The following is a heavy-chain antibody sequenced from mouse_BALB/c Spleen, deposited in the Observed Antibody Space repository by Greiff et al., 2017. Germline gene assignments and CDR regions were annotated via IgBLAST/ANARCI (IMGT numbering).Heavy chain of an antibody. Sequence: EVQRVESGGGLVKPGGSLKLSCAASGFTFSSYAMSWVRQTPEKRLEWVASISSGGSTYYPDSVKGRFTISRDNARNILYLQMSSLRSEDTAMYYCARDGTYYAMDYWGQGTSVTVSS. CDR2: ISSGGST. J-gene: IGHJ4*01. V-gene: IGHV5-6-5*01. D-gene: IGHD2-1*01. CDR1: GFTFSSYA. CDR3: ARDGTYYAMDY.